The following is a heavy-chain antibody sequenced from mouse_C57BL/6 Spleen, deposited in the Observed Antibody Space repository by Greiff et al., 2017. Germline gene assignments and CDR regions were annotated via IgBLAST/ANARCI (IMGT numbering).Heavy chain of an antibody. CDR1: GYTFTSYG. CDR2: IYPRSGNT. J-gene: IGHJ1*03. V-gene: IGHV1-81*01. Sequence: VKLMESGAELARPGASVKLSCKASGYTFTSYGISWVKQRTGQGLEWIGEIYPRSGNTYYNEKFKGKATLTADKSSSTAYMELRSLTSEDSAVYFCARENPSSAGYFDVWGTGTTVTVSS. D-gene: IGHD1-1*01. CDR3: ARENPSSAGYFDV.